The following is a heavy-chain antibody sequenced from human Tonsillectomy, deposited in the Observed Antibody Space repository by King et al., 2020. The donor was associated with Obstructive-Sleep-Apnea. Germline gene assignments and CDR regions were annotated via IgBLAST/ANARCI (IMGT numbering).Heavy chain of an antibody. CDR3: ARSAVAGTIFDY. CDR1: GGSISNYY. CDR2: IYYSGNT. D-gene: IGHD6-19*01. Sequence: VPLQESGPGLVKPSETLSLTCIVSGGSISNYYWSWLRQPPGKQLEWIGNIYYSGNTNYNPSLKSRVTISVDLSKNQFSLKLSSVTAADTAVYYCARSAVAGTIFDYWGQGALVTVSS. V-gene: IGHV4-59*01. J-gene: IGHJ4*02.